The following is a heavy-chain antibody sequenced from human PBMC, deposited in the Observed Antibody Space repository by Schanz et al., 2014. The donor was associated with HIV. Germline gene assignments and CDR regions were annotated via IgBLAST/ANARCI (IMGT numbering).Heavy chain of an antibody. Sequence: QVRLQQWGAGLLKPSETLTLTCAVYGESFSGHFWTWIRQAPEKGLEWIGEINSSGTTNYNPSLKSRVPLSVDISKQQLPRGLSSLTAADTAVYFCARTLRSPDSLWGNYRTPRGTAFDSWGQGGLVTVSS. CDR3: ARTLRSPDSLWGNYRTPRGTAFDS. CDR2: INSSGTT. D-gene: IGHD3-16*02. V-gene: IGHV4-34*01. CDR1: GESFSGHF. J-gene: IGHJ4*02.